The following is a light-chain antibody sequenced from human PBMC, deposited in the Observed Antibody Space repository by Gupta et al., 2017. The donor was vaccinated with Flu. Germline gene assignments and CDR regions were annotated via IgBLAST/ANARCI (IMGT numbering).Light chain of an antibody. Sequence: DIQMTQYPSTLSASVGDRVTITCRASQSISSWLVWYQQKPGKAPKLLIYKASSLESGVPSRFSGSGSGTEFTLTISSLQPDDFATYYCQQYKSYSPTFGQGTKVEIK. CDR3: QQYKSYSPT. CDR2: KAS. J-gene: IGKJ1*01. CDR1: QSISSW. V-gene: IGKV1-5*03.